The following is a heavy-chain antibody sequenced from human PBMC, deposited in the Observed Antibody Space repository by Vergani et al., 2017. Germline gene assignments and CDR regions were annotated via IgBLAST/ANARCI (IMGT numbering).Heavy chain of an antibody. Sequence: QITLKESGPTLVKPTQTLTLTCTFSGFSLNTRGVSVAWIRQPPGKALDWLALIYWNDDQHYSPSLNNRVTITKDTSKNQVVLTMTNMDYVDTVTYYCARSVPSSGYYFHLDYWGQGTLVTVSS. V-gene: IGHV2-5*01. CDR1: GFSLNTRGVS. D-gene: IGHD3-22*01. CDR3: ARSVPSSGYYFHLDY. CDR2: IYWNDDQ. J-gene: IGHJ4*02.